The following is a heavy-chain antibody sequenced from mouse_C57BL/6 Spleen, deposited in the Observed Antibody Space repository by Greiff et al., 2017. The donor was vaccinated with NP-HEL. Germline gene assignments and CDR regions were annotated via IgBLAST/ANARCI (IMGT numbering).Heavy chain of an antibody. CDR2: IYPGSGNT. J-gene: IGHJ2*01. Sequence: VQLQQSGAELVRPGASVKLSCKASGYTFTDYYINWVKQRPGQGLEWIARIYPGSGNTYYNEKFKGKATLTAEKSSSTAYMQLSSLTSEDSAVYVCARWGGKGPVDYWGQGTTLTVSS. D-gene: IGHD1-1*02. V-gene: IGHV1-76*01. CDR1: GYTFTDYY. CDR3: ARWGGKGPVDY.